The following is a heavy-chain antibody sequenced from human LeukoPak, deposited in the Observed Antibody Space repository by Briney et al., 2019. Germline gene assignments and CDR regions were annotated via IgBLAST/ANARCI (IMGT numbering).Heavy chain of an antibody. Sequence: GGSLRLSCAASGFTFSSYSMNWVRQAPGKGLEWVSYISSSSSTIYYADSVKGRFTIPRDNAKNSLYLQMNSLRAEDTAVYYCARDCEWCGSGSYPTLLFRYYGMDVWGQGTTVTVSS. J-gene: IGHJ6*02. CDR2: ISSSSSTI. V-gene: IGHV3-48*01. CDR3: ARDCEWCGSGSYPTLLFRYYGMDV. D-gene: IGHD3-10*01. CDR1: GFTFSSYS.